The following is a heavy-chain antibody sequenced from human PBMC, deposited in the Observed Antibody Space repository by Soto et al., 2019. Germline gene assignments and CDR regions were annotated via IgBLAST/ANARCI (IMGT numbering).Heavy chain of an antibody. V-gene: IGHV2-26*01. Sequence: QVTLKESGPVLVKPTETLTLRCTVSGLSITDSEMGVSWIRQPPGQPLEWLAHIDSSGEKSYRTFLKSILAISKDTSKSQIVLTMTNMDPADTATYYCARRHLAVAVSPWFDPCGQGIPVTVSS. J-gene: IGHJ5*02. D-gene: IGHD6-19*01. CDR2: IDSSGEK. CDR1: GLSITDSEMG. CDR3: ARRHLAVAVSPWFDP.